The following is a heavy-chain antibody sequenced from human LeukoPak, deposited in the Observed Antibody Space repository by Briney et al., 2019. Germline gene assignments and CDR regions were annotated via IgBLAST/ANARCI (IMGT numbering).Heavy chain of an antibody. CDR1: GXTXXXYX. CDR2: XXYDGNSK. V-gene: IGHV3-30*18. D-gene: IGHD5-18*01. CDR3: AKLRVSGYTYGYGLDV. Sequence: RSLRLSCAASGXTXXXYXMXWXRQAPXXXXXXVAXXXYDGNSKFYADSVKGRFTISGHNSKNTLYLQMNSLRAEDTAVYYCAKLRVSGYTYGYGLDVWGQGTTVTVSS. J-gene: IGHJ6*02.